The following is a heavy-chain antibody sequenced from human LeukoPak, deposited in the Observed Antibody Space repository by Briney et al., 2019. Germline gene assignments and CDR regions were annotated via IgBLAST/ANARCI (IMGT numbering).Heavy chain of an antibody. Sequence: GASVKVSCKASGYTFTSYGISWVRQAPGQGLEWMGWISAYDGNTNYAQKLQGRVTMTTDTSTSTAYMELRSLRSDDTAVYYCARTAGIAAAGNFNWFDPWGQGTLVTVSS. CDR2: ISAYDGNT. D-gene: IGHD6-13*01. CDR3: ARTAGIAAAGNFNWFDP. V-gene: IGHV1-18*01. CDR1: GYTFTSYG. J-gene: IGHJ5*02.